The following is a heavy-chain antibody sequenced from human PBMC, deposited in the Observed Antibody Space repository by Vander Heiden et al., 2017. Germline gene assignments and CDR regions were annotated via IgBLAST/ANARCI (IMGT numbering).Heavy chain of an antibody. Sequence: EVQRVECGGGLVQPRGSLRLSCVASGFTFSSYWMHWVRQAPGKGLVLVSRINSDGSSTSYADSVKRRFTLSRDNAKNTLYLQMNSLSAEDTAVYYCARGTGDRFDYWGQGTLVTVSS. D-gene: IGHD7-27*01. J-gene: IGHJ4*02. CDR2: INSDGSST. V-gene: IGHV3-74*01. CDR1: GFTFSSYW. CDR3: ARGTGDRFDY.